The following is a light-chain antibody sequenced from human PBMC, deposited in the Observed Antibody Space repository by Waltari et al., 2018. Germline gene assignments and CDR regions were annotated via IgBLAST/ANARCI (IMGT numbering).Light chain of an antibody. CDR3: CSYGVRVF. V-gene: IGLV2-23*01. Sequence: QSALTQPASVSGSPGQSITISCTGTSSDLGNYNFFVSWYQHRPGEAPKLIIYEGTVRPSGVSDRFSGSKSGNAASLTISGLQAEDEAHYYCCSYGVRVFFGGGTKLTVL. CDR1: SSDLGNYNFF. CDR2: EGT. J-gene: IGLJ2*01.